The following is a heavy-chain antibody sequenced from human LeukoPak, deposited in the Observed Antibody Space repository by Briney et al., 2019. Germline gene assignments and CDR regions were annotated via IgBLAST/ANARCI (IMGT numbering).Heavy chain of an antibody. CDR1: GGSISSYY. J-gene: IGHJ6*02. CDR3: ARDRRGYSYGFDDYYYYGMDV. Sequence: SETLSLTCTVSGGSISSYYWSWIRQPPGKGLEWIGYIYYSGSTNYNPSLTSRVTISVDTSKNQFSLKLSSVTAADTAVYYCARDRRGYSYGFDDYYYYGMDVWGQGTTVTVSS. D-gene: IGHD5-18*01. CDR2: IYYSGST. V-gene: IGHV4-59*01.